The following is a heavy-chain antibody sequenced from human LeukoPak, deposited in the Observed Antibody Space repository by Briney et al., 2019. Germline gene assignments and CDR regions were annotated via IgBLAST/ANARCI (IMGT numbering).Heavy chain of an antibody. CDR3: ARETNWSRDY. CDR2: IKSVGSAT. CDR1: GFTFSGYW. D-gene: IGHD1-1*01. J-gene: IGHJ4*02. Sequence: GGSLRLSCAASGFTFSGYWMDWVRQAPGKGLEWVATIKSVGSATYYVDSVKGRFTISRDNAKNSLYLQMNTLTDEDTAVYYCARETNWSRDYWGQGTLVTVSS. V-gene: IGHV3-7*03.